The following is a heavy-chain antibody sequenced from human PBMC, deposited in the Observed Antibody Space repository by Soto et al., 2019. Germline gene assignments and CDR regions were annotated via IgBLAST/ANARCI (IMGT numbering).Heavy chain of an antibody. J-gene: IGHJ4*02. CDR1: GFTFSNFA. CDR3: AKELYIWNTTGSDY. D-gene: IGHD1-20*01. V-gene: IGHV3-23*01. Sequence: PGGSLRLSCAASGFTFSNFAMNWVRQAPGKGLEWVSTISCTGSSTYYADSVKGRFTVSRDNSKNTLSLQVTSLRAEDTAVYYCAKELYIWNTTGSDYWGQGTLVTVS. CDR2: ISCTGSST.